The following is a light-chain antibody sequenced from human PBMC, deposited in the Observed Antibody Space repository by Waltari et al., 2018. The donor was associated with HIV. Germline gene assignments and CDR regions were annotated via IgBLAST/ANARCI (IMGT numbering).Light chain of an antibody. CDR2: GTG. J-gene: IGLJ3*02. CDR1: SSNIGAGYD. Sequence: QSVLTQPPSVSGAPGQRVNISCTGSSSNIGAGYDVHWYQQLPGTAPKLLIYGTGNRPSGCPDRLSGSKSGTSASRAFTGLQAEDEADYYCQSYDSSLSGPWVFGGGTKLTVL. V-gene: IGLV1-40*01. CDR3: QSYDSSLSGPWV.